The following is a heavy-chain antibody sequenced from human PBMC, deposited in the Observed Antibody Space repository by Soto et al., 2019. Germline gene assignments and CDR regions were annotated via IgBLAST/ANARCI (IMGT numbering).Heavy chain of an antibody. V-gene: IGHV4-61*08. J-gene: IGHJ4*02. CDR1: GGSISSGGYS. D-gene: IGHD3-22*01. Sequence: SETLSLTCAVSGGSISSGGYSCNWIRQPPGKGLEWVGYIYYTGSTKYNPSLKSRVTISVDTSKNQVSLKLTSVTAADTAVYYCARLGGYYQAFDNWGQGTLVTVSS. CDR2: IYYTGST. CDR3: ARLGGYYQAFDN.